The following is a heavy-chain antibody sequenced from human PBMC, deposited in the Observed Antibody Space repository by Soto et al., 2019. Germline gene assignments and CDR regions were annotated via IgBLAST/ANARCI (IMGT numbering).Heavy chain of an antibody. CDR1: GFTFSSYA. CDR2: ISYDGSNK. CDR3: ARFIAAAGYSDY. J-gene: IGHJ4*02. Sequence: QVQLVESGGGVVQPGRSLRLSCAASGFTFSSYAMHWVRQAPGKGLEWVAVISYDGSNKYYADSVKARFTISRDNSKNTLYLQMNSLRAEDTAVYYCARFIAAAGYSDYWGQGTLVTVSS. V-gene: IGHV3-30-3*01. D-gene: IGHD6-13*01.